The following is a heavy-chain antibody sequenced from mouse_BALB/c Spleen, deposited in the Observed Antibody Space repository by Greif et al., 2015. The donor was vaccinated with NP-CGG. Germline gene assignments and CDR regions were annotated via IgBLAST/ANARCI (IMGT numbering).Heavy chain of an antibody. CDR2: IYPGNVNT. J-gene: IGHJ4*01. CDR1: GYTFTSYY. D-gene: IGHD4-1*01. Sequence: QVQLQQSGPELVKPGASVRISCKASGYTFTSYYIHWVKQRPGQGLEWIGWIYPGNVNTKYNEKFKGKATLTADKSSSTAYMQRSSLTSEDSAVYFCARWDWDYWGQGTSVTVSS. V-gene: IGHV1S56*01. CDR3: ARWDWDY.